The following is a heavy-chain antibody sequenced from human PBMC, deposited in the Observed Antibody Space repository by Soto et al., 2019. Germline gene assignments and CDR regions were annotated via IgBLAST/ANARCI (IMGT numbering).Heavy chain of an antibody. D-gene: IGHD3-9*01. J-gene: IGHJ4*02. Sequence: GGSLRVSCAASGFTFSSYGMHWVRQAPCKGLEWVAVIWYDGSNKYYADSVKGRYTISRDDSKNTLYLQMNSLRAEDTAVYYCARDPFNYDILTGSAGDDYWGQGTLVTVSS. V-gene: IGHV3-33*01. CDR3: ARDPFNYDILTGSAGDDY. CDR1: GFTFSSYG. CDR2: IWYDGSNK.